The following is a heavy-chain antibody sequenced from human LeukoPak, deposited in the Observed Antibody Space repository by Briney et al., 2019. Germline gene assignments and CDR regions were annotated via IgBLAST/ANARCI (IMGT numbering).Heavy chain of an antibody. V-gene: IGHV1-8*01. CDR2: MNPNSGNT. D-gene: IGHD3-10*01. CDR3: AKDPYGSGSYPQYFDY. Sequence: ASVKVSCKASGYTFTSYDINWVRQATGQGLEWMGWMNPNSGNTGYAQKFQGRVTMTRNTSISTAYMELSSLRAEDAALYYCAKDPYGSGSYPQYFDYWGQGTLVTVSS. CDR1: GYTFTSYD. J-gene: IGHJ4*02.